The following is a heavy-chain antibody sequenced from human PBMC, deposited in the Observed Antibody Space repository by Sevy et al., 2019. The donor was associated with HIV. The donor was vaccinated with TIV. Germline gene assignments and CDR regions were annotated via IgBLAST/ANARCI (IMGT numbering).Heavy chain of an antibody. V-gene: IGHV3-11*04. Sequence: GGSLRLSCAASGFTFSDYYMNWIRQAPGKGLEWVSYISGSGTSRHYANFVKGRFTISRDNAKNSLYLQMNSLRAEDTAVYYCAREDGSRQYFQYWGQGTLVTVSS. CDR3: AREDGSRQYFQY. CDR1: GFTFSDYY. J-gene: IGHJ1*01. CDR2: ISGSGTSR. D-gene: IGHD6-13*01.